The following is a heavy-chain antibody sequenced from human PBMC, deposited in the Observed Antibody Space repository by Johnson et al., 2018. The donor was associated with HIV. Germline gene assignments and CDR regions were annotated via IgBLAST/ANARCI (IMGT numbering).Heavy chain of an antibody. CDR1: GFTFSSYG. D-gene: IGHD3-3*01. CDR2: ISSDVSNK. V-gene: IGHV3-30*18. CDR3: AKPQWVSSGAFDI. Sequence: QVQLVESGGGVDQPGRSLRLSCAASGFTFSSYGMHWVRQAPGKGLEWVAFISSDVSNKYFAVSVTGRFSISRDNSKNTLYLQMNSLTSEDTAVYYCAKPQWVSSGAFDIWGQGTMVTVSS. J-gene: IGHJ3*02.